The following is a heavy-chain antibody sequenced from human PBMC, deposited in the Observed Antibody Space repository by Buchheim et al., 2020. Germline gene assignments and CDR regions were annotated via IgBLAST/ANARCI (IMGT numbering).Heavy chain of an antibody. CDR2: INSDGNSI. V-gene: IGHV3-74*01. J-gene: IGHJ4*02. D-gene: IGHD1-14*01. CDR3: ARGVTSRAVYY. Sequence: EVQLVESGGGLVQPGGSLRLSCVASGFTFSSSWMHWVRQAPGKGLVWVSRINSDGNSISYADSVKGRFTISRANAKNTLYLQMNSLRAEDTAVYYCARGVTSRAVYYWGQGTL. CDR1: GFTFSSSW.